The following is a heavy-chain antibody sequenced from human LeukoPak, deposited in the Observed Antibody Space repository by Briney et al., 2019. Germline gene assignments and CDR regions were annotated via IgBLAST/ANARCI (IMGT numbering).Heavy chain of an antibody. J-gene: IGHJ4*01. D-gene: IGHD1-26*01. V-gene: IGHV4-30-4*01. Sequence: SETLSLTCTVSVGSISSGDYYWSWIRQPPGKGLEWIGYIYFSGSTYYNPSLKSRLTMSIDTSKNQFSLRLNSVAAADTAVCFCARAHIVGATVDYWGQGTLVTVSS. CDR3: ARAHIVGATVDY. CDR2: IYFSGST. CDR1: VGSISSGDYY.